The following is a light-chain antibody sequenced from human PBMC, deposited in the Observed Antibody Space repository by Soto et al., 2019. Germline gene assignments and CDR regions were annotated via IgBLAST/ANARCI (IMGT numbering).Light chain of an antibody. CDR3: ISYTSGGAVV. V-gene: IGLV2-14*01. J-gene: IGLJ2*01. Sequence: QSALTQPASVSGSPGQSLTISCTGTISDVGGYNYVSWYQQHPGKPPKLVIHKVTNRPSGVSNRFSGSKSGSTASLTISGLQAEDEADYYCISYTSGGAVVFGGGTKVTVL. CDR2: KVT. CDR1: ISDVGGYNY.